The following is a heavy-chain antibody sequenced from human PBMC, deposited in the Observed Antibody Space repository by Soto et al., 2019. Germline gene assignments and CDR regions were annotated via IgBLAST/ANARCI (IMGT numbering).Heavy chain of an antibody. D-gene: IGHD2-8*02. CDR2: INHRGST. J-gene: IGHJ4*02. CDR1: GGSFSGYY. CDR3: ARDKVTGLFDY. Sequence: QVQLQQWGAGLLKPSETLSLTCAVYGGSFSGYYWTWMRQPPGTGLAWIGEINHRGSTNYNPSLKSRVTISVDTSTTQFSLKLTSVTAAATVVYYGARDKVTGLFDYWGQGTLVTVSS. V-gene: IGHV4-34*01.